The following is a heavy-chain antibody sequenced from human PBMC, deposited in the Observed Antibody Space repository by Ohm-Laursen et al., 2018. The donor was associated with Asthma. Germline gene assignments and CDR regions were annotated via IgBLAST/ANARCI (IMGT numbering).Heavy chain of an antibody. CDR1: GGTFSSYA. J-gene: IGHJ5*02. D-gene: IGHD4-11*01. CDR3: ARDREVTNWFDP. Sequence: ASVKVSCKASGGTFSSYAINWVRQAPGQGLEWMGIINPSGGSTSYAQKFQGRVTMTRDTSTSTVYMELSSLRSEDTAVYYCARDREVTNWFDPWGQGTLVTVSS. V-gene: IGHV1-46*03. CDR2: INPSGGST.